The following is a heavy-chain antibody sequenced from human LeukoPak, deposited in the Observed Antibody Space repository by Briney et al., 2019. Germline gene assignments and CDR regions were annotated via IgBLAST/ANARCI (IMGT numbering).Heavy chain of an antibody. CDR1: GYTFTARY. CDR3: ARDYYDSRGYGSFDY. D-gene: IGHD3-22*01. CDR2: VNTDNGDT. J-gene: IGHJ4*02. Sequence: GASVKVSCKASGYTFTARYMHWVRQAPGQGLEWMGWVNTDNGDTNYTQNFQGRVTMTRDTSISTAYMELSRLTSDDTAVFYCARDYYDSRGYGSFDYWGQGTLVTVSS. V-gene: IGHV1-2*02.